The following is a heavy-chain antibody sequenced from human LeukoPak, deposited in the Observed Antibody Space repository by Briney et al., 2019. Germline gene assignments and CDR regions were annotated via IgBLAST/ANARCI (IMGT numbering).Heavy chain of an antibody. CDR1: GGSFSGYY. D-gene: IGHD3-22*01. V-gene: IGHV4-34*01. J-gene: IGHJ4*02. CDR2: INHSGST. CDR3: ARGRGYYYDSSGPIDY. Sequence: PSETLSLTCAVYGGSFSGYYWSWIRQPPGRGLEWIGEINHSGSTNYNPSLKSRVTISVDTSKNQFSLKLSSVTAADTAVYYCARGRGYYYDSSGPIDYWGQGTLVTVSS.